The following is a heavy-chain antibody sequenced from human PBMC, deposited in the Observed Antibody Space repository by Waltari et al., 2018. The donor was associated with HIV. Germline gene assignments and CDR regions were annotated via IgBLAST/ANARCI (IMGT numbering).Heavy chain of an antibody. Sequence: QVQLVQSGAEVKKPGASVKVSCKASGYTFTGYYLQWVRQAPGQGLEWMGRINPNSGGTNYAQKFQGRVTMTRDTSISTAYMELSRLRSDDTAVYYCARGRPESIVRIPVATFDYWGQGTLVTVSS. J-gene: IGHJ4*02. D-gene: IGHD2-2*01. CDR2: INPNSGGT. CDR3: ARGRPESIVRIPVATFDY. V-gene: IGHV1-2*06. CDR1: GYTFTGYY.